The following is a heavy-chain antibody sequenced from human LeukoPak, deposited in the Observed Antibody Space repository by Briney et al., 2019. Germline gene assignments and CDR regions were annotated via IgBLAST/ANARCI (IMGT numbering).Heavy chain of an antibody. J-gene: IGHJ5*02. V-gene: IGHV4-31*03. CDR1: GGSIRSSYYY. Sequence: TLSLTCTVSGGSIRSSYYYWGWIRQHPGKGLEWIGYIYYSGSTYYNPSLKSRVTISVDTSKNQFPLKLSSVTAADTAVYYCARDCTLAAAGYNWFDPWGQGTLVTVSS. CDR3: ARDCTLAAAGYNWFDP. D-gene: IGHD6-13*01. CDR2: IYYSGST.